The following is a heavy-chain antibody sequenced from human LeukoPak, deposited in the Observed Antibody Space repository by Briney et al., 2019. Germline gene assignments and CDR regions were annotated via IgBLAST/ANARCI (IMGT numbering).Heavy chain of an antibody. D-gene: IGHD1-26*01. CDR2: ISGSGGST. CDR3: AKDPGGEWELLVSVSFDY. CDR1: GFTFSSYA. Sequence: GGSLRLSCAASGFTFSSYAMSWVRQAPGKGLEWVSAISGSGGSTYYADSVNGRFTISRDNSKNTLYLQMNSLRAEDTAVYYCAKDPGGEWELLVSVSFDYWGQGTLVTVSS. V-gene: IGHV3-23*01. J-gene: IGHJ4*02.